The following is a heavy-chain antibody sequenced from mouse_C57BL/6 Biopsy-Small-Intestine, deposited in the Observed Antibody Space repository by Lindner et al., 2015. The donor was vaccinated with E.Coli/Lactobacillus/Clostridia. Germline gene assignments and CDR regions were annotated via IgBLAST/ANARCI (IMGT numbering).Heavy chain of an antibody. CDR1: GYTFTDYY. CDR2: IYPGGGNA. D-gene: IGHD1-1*02. V-gene: IGHV1-84*01. CDR3: ATGGYFAWSAY. J-gene: IGHJ3*01. Sequence: LPESGPEVVKPGASVKISCKSSGYTFTDYYINWVKQRPGQGLEWIGWIYPGGGNAKCNEKFKGKATLTVDTSSSTAYMQLSSLTSEDSAVYFCATGGYFAWSAYWGQGTLVTVSA.